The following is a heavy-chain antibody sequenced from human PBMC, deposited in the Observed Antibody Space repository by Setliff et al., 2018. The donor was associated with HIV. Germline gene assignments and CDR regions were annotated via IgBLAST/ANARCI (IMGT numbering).Heavy chain of an antibody. V-gene: IGHV3-48*03. J-gene: IGHJ4*02. Sequence: GGSLRLSCAASGFTFSRYEMNWVRQAPGKGLEWVSYISSSGGTVYYADSVKGRFTISRDNAKNPLYLQMNSLRAEDTAVYYCARDSSSWYEFYFDCWGQGTLVTVSS. CDR1: GFTFSRYE. CDR3: ARDSSSWYEFYFDC. D-gene: IGHD6-13*01. CDR2: ISSSGGTV.